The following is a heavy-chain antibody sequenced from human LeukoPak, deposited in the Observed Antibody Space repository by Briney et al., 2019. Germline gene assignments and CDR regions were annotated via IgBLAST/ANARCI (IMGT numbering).Heavy chain of an antibody. Sequence: GGSLRLSCAGSGFAFSEYGMHWARQTPEKGLMWVSRINDGGTYTAYADSVKGRFAVSRDNAENTLYLQMDSLTVEDTGLYYCVREIKIMGFRAFDYWGQGTPVTVSS. CDR3: VREIKIMGFRAFDY. CDR2: INDGGTYT. J-gene: IGHJ4*02. CDR1: GFAFSEYG. D-gene: IGHD3-10*01. V-gene: IGHV3-74*01.